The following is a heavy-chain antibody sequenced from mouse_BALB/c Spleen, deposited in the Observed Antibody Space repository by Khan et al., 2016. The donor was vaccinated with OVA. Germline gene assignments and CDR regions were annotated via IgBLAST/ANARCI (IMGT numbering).Heavy chain of an antibody. D-gene: IGHD2-1*01. CDR2: IWSGGST. CDR3: ARTYFSYGNYGDYYAMDY. Sequence: QVQLKESGPGLVQPSQSLSITCTVSGFSLTDYGLHWVRQSPGKGLEWLGVIWSGGSTDYNAAFISRLSINKDNSKSQVFFRMNSMQANDTAIYYCARTYFSYGNYGDYYAMDYWGQGTLVTVSA. V-gene: IGHV2-2*02. CDR1: GFSLTDYG. J-gene: IGHJ4*01.